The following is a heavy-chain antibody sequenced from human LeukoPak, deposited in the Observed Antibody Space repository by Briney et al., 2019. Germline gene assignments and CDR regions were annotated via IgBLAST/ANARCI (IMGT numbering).Heavy chain of an antibody. Sequence: SETLSLTCTVSGGSISSGGHFWHSVRQPPGKGLEWLGYMYESGSTPYNPSLKSRVTSSGDRSKNQFSVKLTTVTVAATAVDFCARDIANGYGGTMDVWGKGTTVTVSS. J-gene: IGHJ6*03. D-gene: IGHD2-21*01. V-gene: IGHV4-30-2*01. CDR1: GGSISSGGHF. CDR3: ARDIANGYGGTMDV. CDR2: MYESGST.